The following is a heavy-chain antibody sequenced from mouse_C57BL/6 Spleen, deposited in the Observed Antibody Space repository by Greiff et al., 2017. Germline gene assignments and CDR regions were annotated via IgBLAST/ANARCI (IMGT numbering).Heavy chain of an antibody. V-gene: IGHV1-4*01. CDR3: ARGRDGYY. CDR1: GYTFTSYT. CDR2: INPSSGYT. Sequence: VKLMESGAELARPGASVKMSCKASGYTFTSYTMHWVKQRPGPGLEWIGYINPSSGYTKYNQKFKDKATLTADKSSSTAYMQLSSLTSEDSAVYYCARGRDGYYGGQGALVTVSA. D-gene: IGHD2-3*01. J-gene: IGHJ3*01.